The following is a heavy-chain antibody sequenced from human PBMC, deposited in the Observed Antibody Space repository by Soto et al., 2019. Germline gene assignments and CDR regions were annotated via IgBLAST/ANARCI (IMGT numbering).Heavy chain of an antibody. D-gene: IGHD6-13*01. V-gene: IGHV3-64*01. CDR1: GFTFRSYA. Sequence: GGSLRLSCAASGFTFRSYAMHWVRQAPGKGLEYVSAISSNGGSTYYANSVKGRFTISRDNSKNTLYLQMGSLRAEDMAVYYCARQSYSSYYFDYWGQGTLVTVSS. CDR2: ISSNGGST. CDR3: ARQSYSSYYFDY. J-gene: IGHJ4*02.